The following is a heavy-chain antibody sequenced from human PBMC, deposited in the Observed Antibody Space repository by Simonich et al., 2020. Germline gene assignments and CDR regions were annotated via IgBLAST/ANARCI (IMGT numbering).Heavy chain of an antibody. CDR3: AKRSGVSITGTFDY. Sequence: EVQLLESGGGLVQPGGSLRLSCAASGFTFSSYAMSWVRQAPGEGVGWVSAIGGSGGSTYYADSLKGRFTISGDNSKNTLYRQMNSLRAEDTAVYYCAKRSGVSITGTFDYWGQGTLVTVSS. J-gene: IGHJ4*02. V-gene: IGHV3-23*01. D-gene: IGHD1-7*01. CDR2: IGGSGGST. CDR1: GFTFSSYA.